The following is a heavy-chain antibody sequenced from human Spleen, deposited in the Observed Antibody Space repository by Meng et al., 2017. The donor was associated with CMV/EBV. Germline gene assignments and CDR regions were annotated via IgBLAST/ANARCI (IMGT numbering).Heavy chain of an antibody. Sequence: GVLKISCEASGFTFSNYNMNWVRQAPGKGLEWVSSISNKGDYIHYADSLKSRVSISRDNAKNSLYLQMSSLRVEDTAVYYCAREDYYGIDVWGQGTRVTVSS. CDR1: GFTFSNYN. V-gene: IGHV3-21*01. J-gene: IGHJ6*02. CDR2: ISNKGDYI. CDR3: AREDYYGIDV.